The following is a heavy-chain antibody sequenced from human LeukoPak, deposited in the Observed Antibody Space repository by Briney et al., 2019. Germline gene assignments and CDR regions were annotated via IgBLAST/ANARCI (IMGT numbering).Heavy chain of an antibody. J-gene: IGHJ4*02. CDR3: ARVRRGSYYSYYFDY. CDR2: IYYSGST. Sequence: SQTLSLTCTVSGGSISSGGYYWSWIRQPPGKGLEWIGYIYYSGSTNYNPSLKSRVTISVDTSKNQFSLKLSSVTAADTAVYYCARVRRGSYYSYYFDYWGQGTLVTVSS. V-gene: IGHV4-61*08. D-gene: IGHD1-26*01. CDR1: GGSISSGGYY.